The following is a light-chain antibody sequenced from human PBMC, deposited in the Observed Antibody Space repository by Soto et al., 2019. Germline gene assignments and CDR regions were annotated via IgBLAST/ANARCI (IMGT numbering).Light chain of an antibody. Sequence: QSVLTQPASVSGSPGQSISISCTGTSADVGGYNFVSWYQQRPGEGPKLIIYEVTNRPSGVSDRFSGSKSGYTASLTISGLQADDEGDYYCSSYSSKSTPVFGGGTQLTVL. CDR3: SSYSSKSTPV. CDR1: SADVGGYNF. V-gene: IGLV2-14*01. J-gene: IGLJ3*02. CDR2: EVT.